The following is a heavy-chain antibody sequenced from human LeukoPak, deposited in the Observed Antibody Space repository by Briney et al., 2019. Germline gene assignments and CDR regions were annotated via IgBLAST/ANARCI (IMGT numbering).Heavy chain of an antibody. CDR1: GGSFSGYY. CDR3: ARGGYYYDSSGYYSLFDY. Sequence: PSETLSLTCAVYGGSFSGYYWSWIRQPPGKGLEWIGEINHSGSTSYNPSLKSRVTISVDTSKSQFSLKLSSVTAADTAVYYCARGGYYYDSSGYYSLFDYWGQGTLVTVSS. V-gene: IGHV4-34*01. J-gene: IGHJ4*02. CDR2: INHSGST. D-gene: IGHD3-22*01.